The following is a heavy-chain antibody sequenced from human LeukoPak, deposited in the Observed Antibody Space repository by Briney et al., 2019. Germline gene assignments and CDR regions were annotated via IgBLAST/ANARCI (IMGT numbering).Heavy chain of an antibody. CDR1: GGSVSGYY. CDR2: FNQSGNT. Sequence: KSSETLSLTCAVYGGSVSGYYWSWTRQSPGKGLEWIGEFNQSGNTNYNPSLKSRITMSVDTSKNQFSLKLDSVTAADTAVFYCARHKTRTRAFDIWGQGTMVTVSS. D-gene: IGHD1-14*01. J-gene: IGHJ3*02. CDR3: ARHKTRTRAFDI. V-gene: IGHV4-34*01.